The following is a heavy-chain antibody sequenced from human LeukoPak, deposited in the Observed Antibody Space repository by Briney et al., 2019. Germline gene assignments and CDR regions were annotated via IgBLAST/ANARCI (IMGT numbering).Heavy chain of an antibody. D-gene: IGHD3-10*01. J-gene: IGHJ5*01. V-gene: IGHV4-59*01. CDR1: GDSIGSYY. CDR2: ILYSGST. CDR3: ARGRARDGSFPWLDS. Sequence: SETLSLTCSVSGDSIGSYYWTWIRQSAGKGLEWIGYILYSGSTNYSPSLKSRVTISVDTSNNQFSLQLRSVTAADTAIYYCARGRARDGSFPWLDSWGQGTLVTVSS.